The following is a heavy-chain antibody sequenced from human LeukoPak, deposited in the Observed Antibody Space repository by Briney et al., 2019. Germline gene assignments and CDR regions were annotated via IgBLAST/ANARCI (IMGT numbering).Heavy chain of an antibody. CDR3: AHRKATSWAHDY. CDR2: IYSGGSGST. V-gene: IGHV3-53*01. CDR1: GFTVSSSY. J-gene: IGHJ4*02. Sequence: GGSLRLSCAASGFTVSSSYMCWVRQAPGKGLEWVSVIYSGGSGSTYYADSVKGRFTISRDNSKNTLNLQMNSLRAEDTAVYYCAHRKATSWAHDYWGQGTLVTVSS. D-gene: IGHD2-2*01.